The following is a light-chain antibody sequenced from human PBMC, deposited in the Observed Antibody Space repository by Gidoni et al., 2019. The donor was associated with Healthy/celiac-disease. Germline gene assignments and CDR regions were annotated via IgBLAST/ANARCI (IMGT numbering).Light chain of an antibody. J-gene: IGKJ4*01. Sequence: EIVLTQSPGTLSLSPGQRATLSCRASQCVSSSHLAWYQQKPGQAPKLLISGASSRATGVPDKFNGNGSGTGFTLTINRLGRGGFAVYYCQQCDSSPITFGEGTKVEIK. CDR2: GAS. CDR1: QCVSSSH. CDR3: QQCDSSPIT. V-gene: IGKV3-20*01.